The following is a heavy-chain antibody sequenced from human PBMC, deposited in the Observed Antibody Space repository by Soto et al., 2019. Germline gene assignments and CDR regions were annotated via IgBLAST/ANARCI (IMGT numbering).Heavy chain of an antibody. CDR2: IIPISETT. J-gene: IGHJ6*02. D-gene: IGHD2-2*01. CDR3: ARSQGSSTSLEIYYYYYYGMDV. V-gene: IGHV1-69*01. CDR1: GGTFSSYA. Sequence: QVQLVQSGAEVKKPGSSVKVSCKASGGTFSSYAISWVRQAPGQGLEWMGGIIPISETTNYAQKFQGRVTITADESTSTDYMELSSLRSEDTAVYYCARSQGSSTSLEIYYYYYYGMDVWGQGTTVTVSS.